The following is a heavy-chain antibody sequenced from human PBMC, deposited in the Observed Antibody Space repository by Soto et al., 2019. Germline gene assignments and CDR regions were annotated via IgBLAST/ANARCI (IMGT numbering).Heavy chain of an antibody. V-gene: IGHV1-46*01. CDR1: GYTFTSYY. CDR2: INPSGGST. J-gene: IGHJ1*01. CDR3: ARWEGGAEYFQH. D-gene: IGHD1-26*01. Sequence: QVQLVQSGAEVKKPGASVKVSCKASGYTFTSYYMHWVRQAPGQGLEWMEIINPSGGSTSYAQKCQRRVTMTRETSTSTVYMELSSLRSEDKAVYYGARWEGGAEYFQHWGQGTLVTVSS.